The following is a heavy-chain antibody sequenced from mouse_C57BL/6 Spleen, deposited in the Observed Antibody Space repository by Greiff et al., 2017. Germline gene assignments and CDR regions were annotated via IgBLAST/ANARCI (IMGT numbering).Heavy chain of an antibody. D-gene: IGHD2-4*01. CDR1: GYTFTSYW. Sequence: QVQLQQPGAELVKPGASVKMSCKASGYTFTSYWITWVKQRPGQGLEWIGDIYPGSGSTNYNEKFKSKATLTVDTSSSTAYMQLSSLTSEDSAVYYCASKGVYYDYDAWFAYWGQGTLVTVSA. CDR3: ASKGVYYDYDAWFAY. J-gene: IGHJ3*01. CDR2: IYPGSGST. V-gene: IGHV1-55*01.